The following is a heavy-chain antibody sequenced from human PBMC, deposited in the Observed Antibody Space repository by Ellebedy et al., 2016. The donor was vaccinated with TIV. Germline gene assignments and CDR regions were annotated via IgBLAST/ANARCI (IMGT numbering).Heavy chain of an antibody. CDR3: ARVLAYDILTDYYKNY. Sequence: SETLSLXCTVPGFFINSGYHWGWIRQSPGKGLEWIANIHHSGRTHYNPSLESRVTISVDTSKNQFSLNLNSVTAADTAVYYCARVLAYDILTDYYKNYWGQGTLVTVSS. CDR2: IHHSGRT. CDR1: GFFINSGYH. J-gene: IGHJ4*02. D-gene: IGHD3-9*01. V-gene: IGHV4-38-2*02.